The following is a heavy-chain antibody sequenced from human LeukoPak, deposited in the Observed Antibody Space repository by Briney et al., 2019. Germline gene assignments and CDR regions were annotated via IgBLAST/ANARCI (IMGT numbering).Heavy chain of an antibody. CDR3: ARVGDRSFDY. Sequence: SETLSLTCAVSGVSISSNLWWTWVRQPPGKGLEWIAEIHHSGSINYNPSLKSRVTISVDKAKNQFSLNLNSVTAADTAVYYCARVGDRSFDYWGQGTLATVSS. J-gene: IGHJ4*02. CDR1: GVSISSNLW. CDR2: IHHSGSI. D-gene: IGHD3-10*01. V-gene: IGHV4-4*02.